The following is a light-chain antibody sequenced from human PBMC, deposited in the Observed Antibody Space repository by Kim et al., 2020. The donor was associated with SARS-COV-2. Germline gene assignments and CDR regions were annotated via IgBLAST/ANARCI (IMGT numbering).Light chain of an antibody. CDR1: RSNIGAGYD. CDR2: GNS. Sequence: GQRVTISCTGSRSNIGAGYDVHWYQQLPGTAPKLLIYGNSNRPSGVPDRFSGSKSGTSASLAITGLQAEDEADYYCQSYDSSLSVVFGGGTQLTVL. CDR3: QSYDSSLSVV. V-gene: IGLV1-40*01. J-gene: IGLJ2*01.